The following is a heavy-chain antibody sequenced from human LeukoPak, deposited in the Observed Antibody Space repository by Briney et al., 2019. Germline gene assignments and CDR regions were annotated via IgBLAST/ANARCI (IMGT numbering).Heavy chain of an antibody. J-gene: IGHJ4*02. CDR3: AKVPGYNGYDY. CDR2: INEDGSTT. V-gene: IGHV3-74*01. CDR1: GFTFSSNW. D-gene: IGHD5-12*01. Sequence: PGGSLRLSCAASGFTFSSNWMHWVRQAPGKGLVWVSRINEDGSTTNYADSVKGRSTIFRDNAKNTLYLQMNSLGAEDTAVYYCAKVPGYNGYDYWGQGTLVTVSS.